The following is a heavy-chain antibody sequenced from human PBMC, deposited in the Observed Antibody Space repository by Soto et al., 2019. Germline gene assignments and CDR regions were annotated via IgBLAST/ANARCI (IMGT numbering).Heavy chain of an antibody. J-gene: IGHJ3*02. D-gene: IGHD2-21*01. CDR2: IKKDGREK. Sequence: GGSLRLSCAASGFTFSSYWMSWVRQAPGKGLEWVANIKKDGREKYYVDSVKGRFTISRDNAKNSLYLQMNSLRAEDTAVYYCARASLIPGSQAAFDIWGQGTMVTVSS. CDR3: ARASLIPGSQAAFDI. CDR1: GFTFSSYW. V-gene: IGHV3-7*05.